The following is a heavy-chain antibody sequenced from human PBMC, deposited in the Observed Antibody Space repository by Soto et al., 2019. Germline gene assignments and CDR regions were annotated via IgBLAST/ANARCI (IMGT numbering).Heavy chain of an antibody. CDR3: VRDFRGAVAGSEFDH. V-gene: IGHV3-74*01. D-gene: IGHD6-19*01. CDR2: INGNADNS. CDR1: GFSFVSYW. Sequence: GGSLRVSCAASGFSFVSYWMHWVRQVPGEGLAWVSRINGNADNSDYADSVKGRFTISRDNAMNRPYLQMDSLRADDTGVYYCVRDFRGAVAGSEFDHWGQGTLVTVPQ. J-gene: IGHJ4*02.